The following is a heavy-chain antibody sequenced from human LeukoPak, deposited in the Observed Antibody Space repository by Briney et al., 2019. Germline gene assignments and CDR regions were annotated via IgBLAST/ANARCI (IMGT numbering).Heavy chain of an antibody. D-gene: IGHD2-21*02. CDR3: ASVLYCGADCYSGRYFFDY. J-gene: IGHJ4*02. CDR2: INPSGDST. V-gene: IGHV1-46*01. CDR1: GCTFTSYD. Sequence: ASVKVSCEASGCTFTSYDMHWVRQAPGQGLEWMGIINPSGDSTSYAQKFQGRVTMTRDTSTSTVYMELSSLRSEDTAVYYCASVLYCGADCYSGRYFFDYWGQGTLVTVSS.